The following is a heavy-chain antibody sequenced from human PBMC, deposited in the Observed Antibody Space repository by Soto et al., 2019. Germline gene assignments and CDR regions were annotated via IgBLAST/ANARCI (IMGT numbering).Heavy chain of an antibody. D-gene: IGHD5-12*01. J-gene: IGHJ4*02. CDR2: ISGSGGST. Sequence: LGGSLRLSCAASGFTFSSYAMSWVRQAPGKGLEWVSAISGSGGSTYYADSVKGRFTISRDNSKNTLYLQMNSLRAEDTAVYYCAKDLVPSWITSVNFDYWGQGTLVTVSS. CDR3: AKDLVPSWITSVNFDY. V-gene: IGHV3-23*01. CDR1: GFTFSSYA.